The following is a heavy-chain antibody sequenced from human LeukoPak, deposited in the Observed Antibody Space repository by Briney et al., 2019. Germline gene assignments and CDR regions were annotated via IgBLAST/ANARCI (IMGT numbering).Heavy chain of an antibody. V-gene: IGHV3-21*01. CDR2: ISSSSSYI. CDR3: ARERPDYYDSSGYYQNTDY. D-gene: IGHD3-22*01. J-gene: IGHJ4*02. Sequence: GGSLRLSCAASGFTFSSYAMSWVRQAPGKGLEWVSSISSSSSYIYYADSVKGRFTISRDNAKNSLYLQMNSLRAEDTAVYYCARERPDYYDSSGYYQNTDYWGQGTLVTVSS. CDR1: GFTFSSYA.